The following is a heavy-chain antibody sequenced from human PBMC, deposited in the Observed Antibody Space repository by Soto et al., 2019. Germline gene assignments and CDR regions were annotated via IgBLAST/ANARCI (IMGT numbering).Heavy chain of an antibody. Sequence: PGVSLRLSCAASGFTFSSYAMSWVRQAPGKGLEWVSAISGSGGSTYYADSVKGRFTISRDNSKNTLYLQMNSLRAEDTAVYYCAKVGYSLMVRGVTKRNWFDPWGQGTLVTVSS. CDR3: AKVGYSLMVRGVTKRNWFDP. D-gene: IGHD3-10*01. J-gene: IGHJ5*02. CDR2: ISGSGGST. CDR1: GFTFSSYA. V-gene: IGHV3-23*01.